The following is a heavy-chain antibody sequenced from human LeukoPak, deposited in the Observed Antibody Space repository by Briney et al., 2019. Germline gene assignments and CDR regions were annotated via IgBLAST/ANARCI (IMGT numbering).Heavy chain of an antibody. CDR2: ISGSGGRT. J-gene: IGHJ4*02. CDR3: AKEEDHYDSSGYHRGPFDY. D-gene: IGHD3-22*01. CDR1: GFAFSSYA. Sequence: GGSLRLSCTASGFAFSSYAMSWVRQAPGKGLEWVSTISGSGGRTSYADSVKGRFTISRDNSKNTLYLQMNSLRAEDTAVYYCAKEEDHYDSSGYHRGPFDYWGQGTLVTVSS. V-gene: IGHV3-23*01.